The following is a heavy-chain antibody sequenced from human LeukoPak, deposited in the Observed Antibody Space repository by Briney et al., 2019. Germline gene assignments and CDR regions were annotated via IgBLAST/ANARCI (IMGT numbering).Heavy chain of an antibody. CDR1: GDSISGANCY. D-gene: IGHD3-10*01. V-gene: IGHV4-39*01. CDR2: IYYSGST. CDR3: ARLNYYGSGSYRYYFDY. J-gene: IGHJ4*02. Sequence: SETLSLTCTVSGDSISGANCYWASIRQPPGKRLEWIGTIYYSGSTYYNPSLKSRVTISVDTSKNQFSLKLSSVTAADTAVYCCARLNYYGSGSYRYYFDYWGQGTLVTVSS.